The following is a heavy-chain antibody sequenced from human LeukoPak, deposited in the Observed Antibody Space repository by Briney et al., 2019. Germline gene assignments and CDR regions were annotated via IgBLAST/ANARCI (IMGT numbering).Heavy chain of an antibody. CDR2: IYTSGST. Sequence: SETLSLTCTVSGGSLSSGSYYWSWIRQPAGKGLEWIGRIYTSGSTNYNPSLKSRVTISVDTSKNQFSLKLSSVTAADTAVYYCASGSYGYDDNWGQGTLVTVSS. CDR1: GGSLSSGSYY. D-gene: IGHD1-26*01. J-gene: IGHJ4*02. CDR3: ASGSYGYDDN. V-gene: IGHV4-61*02.